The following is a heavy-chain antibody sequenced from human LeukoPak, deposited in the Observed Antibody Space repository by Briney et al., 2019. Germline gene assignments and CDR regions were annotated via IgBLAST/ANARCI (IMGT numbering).Heavy chain of an antibody. CDR3: VRVPFDWSWDY. J-gene: IGHJ4*02. V-gene: IGHV3-66*01. D-gene: IGHD3-9*01. CDR1: GFTVSSNY. CDR2: IYSGGST. Sequence: PGGSLRLSCAASGFTVSSNYMSWVRQAPGKGLEWVSVIYSGGSTYYADSVKGRFTISRDNSKNTLYLQMNSLRAEDTAVYYCVRVPFDWSWDYWGQGTLVTVSS.